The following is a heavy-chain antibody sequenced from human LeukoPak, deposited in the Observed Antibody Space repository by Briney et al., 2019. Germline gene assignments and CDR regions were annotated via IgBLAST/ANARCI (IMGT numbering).Heavy chain of an antibody. CDR1: GGSFSGYY. CDR3: ARHAGRRNIAAADWRRFWFDP. Sequence: SETLSLTCAVYGGSFSGYYWSWIRQPPGKGLEWIGEINHSGSTNYNPSLKSRVIISVDTSKNQFSLKLSSVTAADTAVYYCARHAGRRNIAAADWRRFWFDPWGQGTLVTVSS. J-gene: IGHJ5*02. CDR2: INHSGST. V-gene: IGHV4-34*01. D-gene: IGHD6-13*01.